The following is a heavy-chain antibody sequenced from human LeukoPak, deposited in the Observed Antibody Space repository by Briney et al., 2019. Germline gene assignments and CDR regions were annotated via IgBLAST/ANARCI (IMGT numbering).Heavy chain of an antibody. CDR2: ISYSGST. Sequence: SEILSLTCSVSGGSISSSSNYWGWIRQPPGKGLEYIGTISYSGSTYYNPSLRSRVTISVDTSENQFSLKLSSVTAADTAVYFCARHGEGYGAFDIWGQGTMVTVSS. J-gene: IGHJ3*02. CDR3: ARHGEGYGAFDI. CDR1: GGSISSSSNY. V-gene: IGHV4-39*01. D-gene: IGHD3-10*01.